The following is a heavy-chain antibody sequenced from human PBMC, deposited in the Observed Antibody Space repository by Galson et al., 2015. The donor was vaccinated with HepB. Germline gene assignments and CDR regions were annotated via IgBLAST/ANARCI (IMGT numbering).Heavy chain of an antibody. CDR1: GFKFSSYN. CDR3: ASGGLTVKGFGESFLNWFDP. CDR2: ISSGSNI. J-gene: IGHJ5*02. D-gene: IGHD3-10*01. V-gene: IGHV3-21*01. Sequence: SLRLSCAASGFKFSSYNMHWVRQAPGKGLEWVSYISSGSNIYYADSVRGRFTISRDNAKNLLFLQMNSLRVDDTAGYYCASGGLTVKGFGESFLNWFDPWGQGILVTVSS.